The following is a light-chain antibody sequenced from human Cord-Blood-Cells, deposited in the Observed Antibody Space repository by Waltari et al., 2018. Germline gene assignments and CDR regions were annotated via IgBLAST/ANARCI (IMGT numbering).Light chain of an antibody. CDR2: EGS. Sequence: QSALTPPASVSGSPGQSLTISCTGTSSDVGSYNPVAWYQQHPGKAPKLMIYEGSKRPSGVSNRFSGSKSGNTASLTISGLQAEDEADYYCCSYAGSSTWVFGGGTKLTVL. CDR3: CSYAGSSTWV. V-gene: IGLV2-23*01. CDR1: SSDVGSYNP. J-gene: IGLJ3*02.